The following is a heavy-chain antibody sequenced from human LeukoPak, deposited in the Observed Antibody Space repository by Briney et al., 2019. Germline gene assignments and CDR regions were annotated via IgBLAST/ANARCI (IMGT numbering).Heavy chain of an antibody. V-gene: IGHV2-5*02. Sequence: SGPTLVNPTQTLTLTRAFSGFSLNTSGVNVGWIRQPPGKALEWLALIYWDNDKRYSPSLKSRLTITKDTSKNQVVLTMTNMDPVDTATYYCAHSDSDTSSSWVYFDYWGQGTLVTVSS. J-gene: IGHJ4*02. CDR3: AHSDSDTSSSWVYFDY. CDR2: IYWDNDK. CDR1: GFSLNTSGVN. D-gene: IGHD6-13*01.